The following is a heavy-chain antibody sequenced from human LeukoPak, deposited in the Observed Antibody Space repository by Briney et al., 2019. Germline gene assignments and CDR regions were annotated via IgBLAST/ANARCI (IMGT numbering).Heavy chain of an antibody. V-gene: IGHV1-18*01. CDR3: ATRYCSSTSCYRWDAFDI. D-gene: IGHD2-2*01. J-gene: IGHJ3*02. Sequence: GASVKVSCKASGYTFTSYGISWVRQAPGQGLEWMGWISAYNGNTNYAQKLQGRVTMTTDTSTSTAYMELRSLRPDDTAVYYCATRYCSSTSCYRWDAFDIWGQGTMVTVSS. CDR2: ISAYNGNT. CDR1: GYTFTSYG.